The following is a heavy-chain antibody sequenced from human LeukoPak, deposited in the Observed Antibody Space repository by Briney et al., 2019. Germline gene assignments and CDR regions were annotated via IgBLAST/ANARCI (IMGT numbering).Heavy chain of an antibody. D-gene: IGHD6-13*01. CDR2: IKQDGSEK. Sequence: GGSLTRSCAASGFTFSSYWMSWVRQAPGKGLEWVANIKQDGSEKYYVDSVKGRFTISRDNAKNSLYLQMNSLRAEDTAVYYCARASFSSSWAYYYYYGMDVWGQGTTVTVSS. J-gene: IGHJ6*02. V-gene: IGHV3-7*01. CDR3: ARASFSSSWAYYYYYGMDV. CDR1: GFTFSSYW.